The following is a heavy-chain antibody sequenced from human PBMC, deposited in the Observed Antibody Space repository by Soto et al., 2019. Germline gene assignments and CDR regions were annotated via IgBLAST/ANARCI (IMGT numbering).Heavy chain of an antibody. J-gene: IGHJ4*02. Sequence: SETLSLTCTVSGGSISSYYWSWIRQPPGKGLEWIGYIYYSGSTNYNPSLKSRVTISVDTSKNQFSLKLSSVTAADTAVYYCASAGSPLSVYDFSTGYFDYWGPGTLVTLSS. D-gene: IGHD3-3*01. V-gene: IGHV4-59*01. CDR1: GGSISSYY. CDR2: IYYSGST. CDR3: ASAGSPLSVYDFSTGYFDY.